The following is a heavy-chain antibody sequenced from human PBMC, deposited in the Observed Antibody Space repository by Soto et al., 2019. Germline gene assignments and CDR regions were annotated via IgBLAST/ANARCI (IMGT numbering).Heavy chain of an antibody. D-gene: IGHD2-2*02. J-gene: IGHJ5*02. CDR3: AKEASECSRTSCYTNWFDP. V-gene: IGHV3-23*01. CDR2: IGGSGGST. CDR1: GFTFSSYG. Sequence: PGGSLRLSCAASGFTFSSYGMTWVRQAPGKGLEWVSAIGGSGGSTYYADSVKGRFTISRDNSKNTLYLQMNSLRAEDTAVYYCAKEASECSRTSCYTNWFDPWGQGTLVTVSS.